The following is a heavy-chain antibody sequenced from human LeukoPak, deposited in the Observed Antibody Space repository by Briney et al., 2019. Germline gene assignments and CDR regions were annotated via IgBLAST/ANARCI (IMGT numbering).Heavy chain of an antibody. D-gene: IGHD3-22*01. J-gene: IGHJ4*02. CDR2: IYYSGST. CDR3: ARDYSDPYYYDSSGHKDYFDY. V-gene: IGHV4-39*07. CDR1: GGSISSSSYY. Sequence: PSETLSLTCTVSGGSISSSSYYWGWIRQPPGKGLEWIGSIYYSGSTYYNPSLKSRVTISVDTSKNQFSLKLSSVTAADTAVYYCARDYSDPYYYDSSGHKDYFDYWGQGTLVTVSS.